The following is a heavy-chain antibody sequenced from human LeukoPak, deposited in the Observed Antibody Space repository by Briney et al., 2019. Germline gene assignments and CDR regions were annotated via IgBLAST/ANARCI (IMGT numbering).Heavy chain of an antibody. V-gene: IGHV4-39*07. CDR1: GGSISTSTYY. J-gene: IGHJ5*02. D-gene: IGHD1-1*01. Sequence: SETLSLTCTVSGGSISTSTYYWGWIRQPPGKGLEWIGNIYHSGSTYYNPSLKSRVTLSVDTSKNQFSLKLSSVTAADTAVYYCARVSGTTSRLDPWGQGTLVTVSS. CDR3: ARVSGTTSRLDP. CDR2: IYHSGST.